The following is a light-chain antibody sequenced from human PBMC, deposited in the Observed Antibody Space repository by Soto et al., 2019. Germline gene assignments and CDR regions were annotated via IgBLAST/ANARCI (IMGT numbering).Light chain of an antibody. J-gene: IGLJ1*01. CDR2: SNN. Sequence: QSVLTQPPSASGTPGQRVTISCSGSISNIGSNTVNWYQQLPGTAPKLLIYSNNQRPSGVPDRCSGYKSGTSASLAISGLRSEDEADYYCAAWDDRLNGRGVFGNGTKVTVL. V-gene: IGLV1-44*01. CDR3: AAWDDRLNGRGV. CDR1: ISNIGSNT.